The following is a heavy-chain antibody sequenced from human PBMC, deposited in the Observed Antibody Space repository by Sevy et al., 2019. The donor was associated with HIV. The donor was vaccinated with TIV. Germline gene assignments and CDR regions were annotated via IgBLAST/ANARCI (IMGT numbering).Heavy chain of an antibody. J-gene: IGHJ4*02. D-gene: IGHD4-17*01. CDR1: GFIFSSYE. V-gene: IGHV3-48*03. CDR2: ISNSGTTI. Sequence: GGSLRLSCAASGFIFSSYEMNWVRQAPGKGLEWVSYISNSGTTIYYSDSVKGRFTISSDNARNSLYLQMNSLRAEDTAVYYCARDLPPSATTVAHFDCWGQGTLVTVSS. CDR3: ARDLPPSATTVAHFDC.